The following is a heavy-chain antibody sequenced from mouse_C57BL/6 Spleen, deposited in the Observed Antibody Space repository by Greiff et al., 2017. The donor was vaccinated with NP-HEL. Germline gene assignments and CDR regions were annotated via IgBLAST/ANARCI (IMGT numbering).Heavy chain of an antibody. J-gene: IGHJ1*03. CDR1: GYTFTSYW. Sequence: VQLQQSGTVLARPGASVKMSCKTSGYTFTSYWMHWVKQRPGQGLEWIGAIYPGNSDTSYNQKFKGKAKLTAVTSASTAYMELSSLTNEDSAVYYCTRPLFTTVVATDWYFDVWGTGTTVTVSS. CDR3: TRPLFTTVVATDWYFDV. CDR2: IYPGNSDT. D-gene: IGHD1-1*01. V-gene: IGHV1-5*01.